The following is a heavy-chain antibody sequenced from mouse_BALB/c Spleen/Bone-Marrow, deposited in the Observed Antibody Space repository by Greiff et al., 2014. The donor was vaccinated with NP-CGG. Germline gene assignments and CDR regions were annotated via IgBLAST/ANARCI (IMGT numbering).Heavy chain of an antibody. CDR3: TRRDDGYPY. CDR2: MESSDSET. CDR1: CYPFTHYW. J-gene: IGHJ2*01. D-gene: IGHD2-3*01. V-gene: IGHV1-61*01. Sequence: QVQLKPSGGELVRAGALVELSCKGFCYPFTHYWVKWGKQRPGKSLEWIGMMESSDSETHYNQMFKDKATLTVDKSSSTAYMQLSSLTSEDSAVYYCTRRDDGYPYWGQGTTLTVSS.